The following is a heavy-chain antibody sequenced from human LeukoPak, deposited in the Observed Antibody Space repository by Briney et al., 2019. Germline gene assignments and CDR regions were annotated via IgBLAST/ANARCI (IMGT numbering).Heavy chain of an antibody. CDR3: AGGSGASWFDP. Sequence: PSETLSLTCSVSGGSISSGYWSWIRQPPGKGLEWIAYMYNNGRSNYNPSLKSRVTISLDTSKKQFSLKLSSVTAVDTAVYYCAGGSGASWFDPWGQGTLVTVSS. D-gene: IGHD2-8*02. CDR2: MYNNGRS. V-gene: IGHV4-59*01. J-gene: IGHJ5*02. CDR1: GGSISSGY.